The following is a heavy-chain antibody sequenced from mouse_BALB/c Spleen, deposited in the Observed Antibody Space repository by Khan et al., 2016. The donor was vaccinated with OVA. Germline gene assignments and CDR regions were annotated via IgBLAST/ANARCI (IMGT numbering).Heavy chain of an antibody. CDR3: ARSNYYGTGLYAMDY. J-gene: IGHJ4*01. D-gene: IGHD1-1*01. CDR1: GYTFTSYW. V-gene: IGHV1S41*01. Sequence: DLVMPGAAVTLSCKASGYTFTSYWINWIKQRPGQGLEWIGRIGPGSGRTSFNDMFKGKATLTVDASSTTAYIHLSSLSSEDSAVYFCARSNYYGTGLYAMDYWGPGTSVTVSS. CDR2: IGPGSGRT.